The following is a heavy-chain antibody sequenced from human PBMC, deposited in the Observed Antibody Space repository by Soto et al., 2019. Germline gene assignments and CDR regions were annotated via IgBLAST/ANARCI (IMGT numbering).Heavy chain of an antibody. CDR3: ARVRRREVEATIFITD. CDR1: GYTFTSYG. J-gene: IGHJ4*02. D-gene: IGHD1-26*01. Sequence: QVPLVQSGAEVKKPGASVKVSCKASGYTFTSYGISWVRQAPGQGLEWMGWISAYNGNTNYAQKLQGRVTMTTDTSTSTAYMELRSLRSDDTAVYYCARVRRREVEATIFITDWGQGTLVTVSS. V-gene: IGHV1-18*01. CDR2: ISAYNGNT.